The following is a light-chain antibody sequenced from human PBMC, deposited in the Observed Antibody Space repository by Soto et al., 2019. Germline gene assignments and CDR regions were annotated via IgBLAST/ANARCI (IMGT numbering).Light chain of an antibody. V-gene: IGLV1-51*01. CDR1: SSNIGGHF. CDR3: GSWDSSLSAYV. Sequence: QPVLTQPPSVSAAPGQKVTISCSGSSSNIGGHFVSWYQPLPGTAPKLLMSDANKRPSGVPDRFSGSKSGTSATLGITGFHTGDEADYYCGSWDSSLSAYVFGTGTKGTVL. CDR2: DAN. J-gene: IGLJ1*01.